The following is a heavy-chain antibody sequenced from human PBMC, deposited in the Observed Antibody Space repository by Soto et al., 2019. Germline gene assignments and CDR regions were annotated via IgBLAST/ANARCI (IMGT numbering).Heavy chain of an antibody. CDR1: GYTFTSYG. J-gene: IGHJ6*02. V-gene: IGHV1-18*01. CDR3: AREWQRESDYYYGMDV. D-gene: IGHD6-25*01. Sequence: QVQLVQSGAEVKKPGASVKVSCKASGYTFTSYGISWVRQAPGQGLEWMGWISAYNGNTNYAQKLQGRVTMTTDTSTCTAYMELRSLRSDDTAVYYCAREWQRESDYYYGMDVWGQGTTVTVSS. CDR2: ISAYNGNT.